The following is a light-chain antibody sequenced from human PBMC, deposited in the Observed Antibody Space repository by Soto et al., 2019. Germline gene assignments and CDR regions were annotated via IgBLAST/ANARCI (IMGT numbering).Light chain of an antibody. Sequence: QSALAQPASVSGSPGQSITISCTGTSSDVGVYNHVSWYQQHPGKAPKLMIYGVADRPSGVSSRFSGSKSGNTASLTISGLQAEDEADYYCISYTGTSTPYVFGTGTKVTLL. CDR2: GVA. J-gene: IGLJ1*01. V-gene: IGLV2-14*01. CDR3: ISYTGTSTPYV. CDR1: SSDVGVYNH.